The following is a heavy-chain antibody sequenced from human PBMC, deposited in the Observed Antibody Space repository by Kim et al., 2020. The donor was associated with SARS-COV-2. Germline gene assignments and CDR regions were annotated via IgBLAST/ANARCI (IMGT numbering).Heavy chain of an antibody. V-gene: IGHV3-23*01. J-gene: IGHJ6*01. CDR2: ISGSGGST. CDR1: GFSFSSYA. CDR3: AKGSSWYYSYGMDV. D-gene: IGHD6-13*01. Sequence: GGSLRLSCAASGFSFSSYAMSWVRQAPGKGLEWVSGISGSGGSTDYADSVKGRFTISRDNSKNTLYLQMNSLRAEDSAIYYCAKGSSWYYSYGMDVWGQGPTLTVSS.